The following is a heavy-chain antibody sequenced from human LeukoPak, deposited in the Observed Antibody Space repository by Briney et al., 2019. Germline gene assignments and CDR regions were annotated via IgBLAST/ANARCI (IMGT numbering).Heavy chain of an antibody. CDR3: ATLTVATSFDY. J-gene: IGHJ4*02. Sequence: GGSLLLSSAASGFSFIVYEMHWVRQAPGKGLEWISDISSSGTTTYYADSVKGRFTISRDNAKNSLYLQMNSLRAEDTAVYYCATLTVATSFDYWGQGTLVSVSS. CDR1: GFSFIVYE. D-gene: IGHD4-17*01. CDR2: ISSSGTTT. V-gene: IGHV3-48*03.